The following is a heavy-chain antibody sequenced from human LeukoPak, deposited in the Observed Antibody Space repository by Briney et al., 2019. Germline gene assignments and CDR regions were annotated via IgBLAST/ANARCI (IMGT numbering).Heavy chain of an antibody. Sequence: SETLSLTCTVSGGSISSSIYYWGWIRQPPGKGLEWIGSIYYSGSTYYNPSLKSRVTISVDTSKNQFSLKLSSVTAADTAVYYCARDKYSSSPYNWFDPWGQGTLVTVSS. D-gene: IGHD6-13*01. CDR2: IYYSGST. V-gene: IGHV4-39*07. CDR3: ARDKYSSSPYNWFDP. CDR1: GGSISSSIYY. J-gene: IGHJ5*02.